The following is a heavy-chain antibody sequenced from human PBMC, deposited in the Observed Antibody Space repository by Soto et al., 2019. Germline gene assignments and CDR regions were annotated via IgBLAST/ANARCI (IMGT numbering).Heavy chain of an antibody. D-gene: IGHD3-10*01. V-gene: IGHV1-18*01. CDR1: GYTFTSYG. CDR3: AETMGITMVRGVIDGMDV. CDR2: ISAYNGNT. J-gene: IGHJ6*02. Sequence: ASVKVSCKASGYTFTSYGISWVRQAPGQGLEWMGWISAYNGNTNNAQKLQGRVTMTADTSPSTAYMALRSLRSDDTAVYYCAETMGITMVRGVIDGMDVWGQGTTVTVSS.